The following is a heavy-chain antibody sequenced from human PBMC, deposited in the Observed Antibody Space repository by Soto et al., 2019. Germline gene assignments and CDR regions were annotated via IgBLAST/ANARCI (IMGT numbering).Heavy chain of an antibody. CDR3: ASRVNTYYYDSSRMALFDY. V-gene: IGHV4-39*01. CDR2: IYYSGST. J-gene: IGHJ4*02. D-gene: IGHD3-22*01. CDR1: GGSISSSSYY. Sequence: SETLSLTCTVSGGSISSSSYYWGWIRQPPGKGLEWIGSIYYSGSTYYNPSLKSRVTISVDTSKNQFSLKLSSVTAADTAVYYCASRVNTYYYDSSRMALFDYWGQGTLVTVSS.